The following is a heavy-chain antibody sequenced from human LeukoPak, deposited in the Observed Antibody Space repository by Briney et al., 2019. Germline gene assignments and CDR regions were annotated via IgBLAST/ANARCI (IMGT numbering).Heavy chain of an antibody. Sequence: PSETLSLTCTVSGGSISSYYWSWIRQPAGKGLEWIGRIYTSGSTNYNPSLKSRVTMSVDTSKNQFSLRLRSVTAADTAVYYCARGYNWGSPTRNFYYLDVWGKGTTVTVSS. V-gene: IGHV4-4*07. CDR1: GGSISSYY. CDR3: ARGYNWGSPTRNFYYLDV. J-gene: IGHJ6*03. CDR2: IYTSGST. D-gene: IGHD7-27*01.